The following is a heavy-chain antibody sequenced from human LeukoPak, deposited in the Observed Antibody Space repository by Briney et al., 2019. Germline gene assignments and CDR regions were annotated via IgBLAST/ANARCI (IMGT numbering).Heavy chain of an antibody. CDR1: GYTFTSCY. V-gene: IGHV1-46*03. J-gene: IGHJ4*02. D-gene: IGHD3-3*01. CDR3: ARGATYYDFWSRYLTH. CDR2: INPSGGST. Sequence: ASVKVSCKASGYTFTSCYMHWVRQAPGQGLEWMGIINPSGGSTSYAQKFQGRVTMTRDTSTSTVYMELSSLRSEDTAVYYCARGATYYDFWSRYLTHWGQGTLVTVSS.